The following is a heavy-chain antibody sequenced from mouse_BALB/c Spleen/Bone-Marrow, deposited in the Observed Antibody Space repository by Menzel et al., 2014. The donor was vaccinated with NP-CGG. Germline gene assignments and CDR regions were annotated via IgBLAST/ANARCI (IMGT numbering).Heavy chain of an antibody. CDR2: ISSGSSTI. D-gene: IGHD1-1*01. V-gene: IGHV5-17*02. Sequence: EVQRVESGGGLVQPGGSRKLSCAASGFTFSSFAMHWVRQAPEKGLEWVAYISSGSSTIYYADTVMGRFTISRDNPKNTLFLQMTSLRSEDTAMYYCARSGSSSGYFGYWGQGTTLTVSS. J-gene: IGHJ2*01. CDR1: GFTFSSFA. CDR3: ARSGSSSGYFGY.